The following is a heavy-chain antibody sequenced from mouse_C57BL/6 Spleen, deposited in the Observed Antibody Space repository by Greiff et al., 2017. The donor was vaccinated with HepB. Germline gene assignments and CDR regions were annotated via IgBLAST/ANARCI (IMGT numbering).Heavy chain of an antibody. J-gene: IGHJ4*01. D-gene: IGHD1-2*01. CDR1: GYTFTDYN. Sequence: EVQLQQSGPELVKPGASVKIPCKASGYTFTDYNMDWVKQSHGKSLEWIGDINPNNGGTIYNQKFKGKATLTVDKSSSTAYMELRSLTSEDTAVYYCARSSYYGPYYAMDYWGQGTSVTVSS. CDR2: INPNNGGT. V-gene: IGHV1-18*01. CDR3: ARSSYYGPYYAMDY.